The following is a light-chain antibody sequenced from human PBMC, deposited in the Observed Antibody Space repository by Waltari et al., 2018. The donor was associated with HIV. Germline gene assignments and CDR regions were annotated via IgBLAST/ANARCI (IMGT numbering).Light chain of an antibody. Sequence: QPKMTQAPSASKTPGQRITMSCSWSKSNIGNNFIYCYQQIPGAAPRLVMARNDRRPAGVPDRFAGTKSGTSAFLAITDLRLDDEATYVCASWDDNLRHWVFGGGTKLTVL. CDR1: KSNIGNNF. CDR3: ASWDDNLRHWV. V-gene: IGLV1-47*01. J-gene: IGLJ3*02. CDR2: RND.